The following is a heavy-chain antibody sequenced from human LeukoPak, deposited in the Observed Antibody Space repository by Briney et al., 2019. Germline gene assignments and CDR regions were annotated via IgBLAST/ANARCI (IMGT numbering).Heavy chain of an antibody. Sequence: ASVKVSCKASGYTFTSYGISWVRQAPGQGLEWMGWISAYNGNTNYAQKFQGRVTMTRDTSISTAYMELSRLRSDDTAVYYCARGGITYNWNYNNWFDPWGQGTLVTVSS. V-gene: IGHV1-18*01. CDR1: GYTFTSYG. CDR3: ARGGITYNWNYNNWFDP. D-gene: IGHD1-7*01. J-gene: IGHJ5*02. CDR2: ISAYNGNT.